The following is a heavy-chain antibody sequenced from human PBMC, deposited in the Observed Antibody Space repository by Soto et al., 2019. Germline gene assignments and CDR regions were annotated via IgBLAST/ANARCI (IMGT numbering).Heavy chain of an antibody. J-gene: IGHJ4*02. CDR3: ARHFSYSSPSLDN. D-gene: IGHD6-6*01. V-gene: IGHV5-10-1*01. CDR2: IDPTDSYT. Sequence: GESLKISCKGSGYSFTNYWISWVRQMPGEGLEWMGRIDPTDSYTIYSPSFQGHVTISADKSISTAYVQWSSLKASDTALYYCARHFSYSSPSLDNWGQGTLVTVSS. CDR1: GYSFTNYW.